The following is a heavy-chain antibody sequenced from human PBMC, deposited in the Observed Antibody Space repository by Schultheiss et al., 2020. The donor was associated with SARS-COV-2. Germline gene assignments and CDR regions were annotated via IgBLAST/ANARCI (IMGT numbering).Heavy chain of an antibody. J-gene: IGHJ2*01. CDR1: GGSISSYY. D-gene: IGHD5-24*01. Sequence: SETLSLTCTVSGGSISSYYWSWIRQPPGKGLEWIGYIYYSGSTNYNPSLKSRVTISVDTSKNQFSLKLSSVTAADTAVYYCARLSSSGMTTISYWYFDLWGRGTLVTVSS. CDR3: ARLSSSGMTTISYWYFDL. CDR2: IYYSGST. V-gene: IGHV4-59*01.